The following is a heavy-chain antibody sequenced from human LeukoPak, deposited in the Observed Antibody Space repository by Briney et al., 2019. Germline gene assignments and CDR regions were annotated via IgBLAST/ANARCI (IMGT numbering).Heavy chain of an antibody. J-gene: IGHJ4*02. CDR2: ISYDGSNE. V-gene: IGHV3-30*04. CDR1: GFTFSSYV. D-gene: IGHD6-19*01. Sequence: GGSLRLSCAASGFTFSSYVMHWVRQAPGKGLEWVAIISYDGSNEYYADSAKGRFTISRDNSKNTLYLQMNSLRAADTAVYYCARVGRGSGWYSNYFDYWGQGTLVTVSS. CDR3: ARVGRGSGWYSNYFDY.